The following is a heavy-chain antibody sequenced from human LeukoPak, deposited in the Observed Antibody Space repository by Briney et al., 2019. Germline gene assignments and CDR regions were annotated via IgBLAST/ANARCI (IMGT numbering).Heavy chain of an antibody. CDR1: GDSISSYY. V-gene: IGHV4-59*01. Sequence: SETLSFTFTVSGDSISSYYWSWIRQPPGKGLEWIGYIYNSGTKYNPSLKSRVTISVDTSKNQFSLKLTSVTAADTAVYYCARVSSSGQWLVPFDYWGEGTLVTVSS. CDR3: ARVSSSGQWLVPFDY. D-gene: IGHD6-19*01. CDR2: IYNSGT. J-gene: IGHJ4*02.